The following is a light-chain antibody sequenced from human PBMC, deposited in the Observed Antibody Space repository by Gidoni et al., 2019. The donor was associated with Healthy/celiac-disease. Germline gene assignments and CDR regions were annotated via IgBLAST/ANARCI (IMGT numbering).Light chain of an antibody. CDR1: QSVLYSSNNKNY. V-gene: IGKV4-1*01. Sequence: DSVMTESPDSLAVSMGERATIKCKSSQSVLYSSNNKNYLAWYQQKPGQPPKLLIYWASTRESGVPDRFSGSGSGTDFTLTISSLQAEDVAVYYCQQYYSTPGTFGQGTKLEIK. CDR3: QQYYSTPGT. J-gene: IGKJ2*02. CDR2: WAS.